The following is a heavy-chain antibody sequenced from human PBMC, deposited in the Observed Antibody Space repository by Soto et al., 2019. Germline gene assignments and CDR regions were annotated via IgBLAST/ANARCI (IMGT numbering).Heavy chain of an antibody. CDR3: ARLSGPRGY. D-gene: IGHD2-15*01. CDR2: IYYSGST. Sequence: SETLSLTCTVSGGSISSSSYYWGWIRQPPGKGLEWIGSIYYSGSTYYNPSLKSRVTISVDTSKNQFSLKLSSVTAADTAVYYCARLSGPRGYWGQGTLVTVSS. V-gene: IGHV4-39*01. J-gene: IGHJ4*02. CDR1: GGSISSSSYY.